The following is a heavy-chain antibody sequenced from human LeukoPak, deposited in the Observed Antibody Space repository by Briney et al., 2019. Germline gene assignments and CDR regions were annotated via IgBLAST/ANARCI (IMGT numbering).Heavy chain of an antibody. CDR1: GFTFSSYW. CDR2: IKHDGIEK. CDR3: ARDNYYDSSGYYSY. D-gene: IGHD3-22*01. V-gene: IGHV3-7*01. J-gene: IGHJ4*02. Sequence: PGGSLRLSCAASGFTFSSYWLSWVRQAPGKGPEWVANIKHDGIEKYYVDSVKGRFTISRDNAKNSLYLQMNSLRAEDTAVYYCARDNYYDSSGYYSYWGQGTLVTVSS.